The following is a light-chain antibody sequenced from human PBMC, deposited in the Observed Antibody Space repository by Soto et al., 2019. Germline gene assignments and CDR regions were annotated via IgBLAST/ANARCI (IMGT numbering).Light chain of an antibody. V-gene: IGLV2-8*01. CDR3: SSYAGSSNV. CDR1: SSDVGGYNY. J-gene: IGLJ1*01. Sequence: QSALTQPPSASGSPAQSVAISCTGTSSDVGGYNYVSWYQQHPGKAPKLMIYEVNRRPSGVPDRYSGSKSGNTAYLSVSGLQAEDEADYYCSSYAGSSNVFGTGTKRTV. CDR2: EVN.